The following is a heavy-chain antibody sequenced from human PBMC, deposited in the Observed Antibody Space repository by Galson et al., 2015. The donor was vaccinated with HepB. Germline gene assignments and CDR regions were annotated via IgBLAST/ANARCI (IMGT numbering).Heavy chain of an antibody. CDR3: ARDGGSGWSRLW. CDR2: TNNANGNT. CDR1: GYTFTSYA. D-gene: IGHD6-19*01. V-gene: IGHV1-3*04. Sequence: SVKVSCKASGYTFTSYAIHWVRQAPGQRLEWMGWTNNANGNTEYSQSFQGRVTFTRDTSASTAYMELSSLRSEDTAVYYCARDGGSGWSRLWWGQGTLVAVAS. J-gene: IGHJ4*02.